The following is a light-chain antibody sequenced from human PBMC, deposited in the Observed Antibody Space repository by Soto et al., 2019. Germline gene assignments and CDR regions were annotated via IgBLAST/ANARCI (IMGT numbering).Light chain of an antibody. CDR1: QSVSSNY. CDR3: QQYGSSPCT. J-gene: IGKJ1*01. Sequence: EIVLTQSPGTLSLSPGERATLSCRASQSVSSNYLAWYQQKPGQAPRPLISAASSRATGIPDRFSGSGAGTDFTLTISRLESEDFAVYYCQQYGSSPCTFGQGTKV. V-gene: IGKV3-20*01. CDR2: AAS.